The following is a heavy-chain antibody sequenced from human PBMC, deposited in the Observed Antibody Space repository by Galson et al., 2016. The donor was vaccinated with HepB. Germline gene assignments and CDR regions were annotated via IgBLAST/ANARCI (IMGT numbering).Heavy chain of an antibody. CDR2: ISRSSSYT. Sequence: SLRLSCAASAFTFSDYYMTWIRQAPGKGLEWVSYISRSSSYTTYADSLKGRFTISRDNAKNSLYLQMDSLRAEDTAVYYCARCALAGNPRDTYYMDVWGEGTTVTVSS. CDR1: AFTFSDYY. J-gene: IGHJ6*03. V-gene: IGHV3-11*06. D-gene: IGHD6-19*01. CDR3: ARCALAGNPRDTYYMDV.